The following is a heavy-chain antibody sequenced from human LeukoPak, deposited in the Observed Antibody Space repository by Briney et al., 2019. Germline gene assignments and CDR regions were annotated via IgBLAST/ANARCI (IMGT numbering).Heavy chain of an antibody. CDR2: IYPGDSDT. J-gene: IGHJ6*03. CDR1: GYSFTSYW. Sequence: TGESLKISCKGSGYSFTSYWIGWVRQMPGKGLEWMGIIYPGDSDTRYSPSFQGQVTISADKSISTAYLQWSSLKASDTAIHYCALQYIYGPRYMDVWGKGTTVTVSS. CDR3: ALQYIYGPRYMDV. D-gene: IGHD5-18*01. V-gene: IGHV5-51*01.